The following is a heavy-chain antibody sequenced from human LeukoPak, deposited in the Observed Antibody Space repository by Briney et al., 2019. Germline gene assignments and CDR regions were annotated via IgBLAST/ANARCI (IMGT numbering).Heavy chain of an antibody. Sequence: ASVKVSCKASGYTFTRHGISWVRQAPGQGLEWMGWISCYNGDTHYAQNHQGRLTMTTDTFTSTAHMELRSLRSDDTAVYYCARDPSNTSGYHTWFDYWGQGNLVTVSS. D-gene: IGHD3-3*01. CDR3: ARDPSNTSGYHTWFDY. J-gene: IGHJ4*02. V-gene: IGHV1-18*01. CDR2: ISCYNGDT. CDR1: GYTFTRHG.